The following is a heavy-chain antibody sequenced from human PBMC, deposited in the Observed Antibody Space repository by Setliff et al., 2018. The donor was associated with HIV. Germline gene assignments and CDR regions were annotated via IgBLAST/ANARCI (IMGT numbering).Heavy chain of an antibody. CDR1: GYTLAELS. V-gene: IGHV1-24*01. CDR3: TTFYNSGSLTSFDH. J-gene: IGHJ4*02. Sequence: VASVKVSCKVSGYTLAELSMHWVRQAPGKGLEWMGGFDPEHGGTIYAQQFQGRVTMTEEKSADTAYMELKSLRSDDTAVYYCTTFYNSGSLTSFDHWGQGTLVTV. CDR2: FDPEHGGT. D-gene: IGHD3-10*01.